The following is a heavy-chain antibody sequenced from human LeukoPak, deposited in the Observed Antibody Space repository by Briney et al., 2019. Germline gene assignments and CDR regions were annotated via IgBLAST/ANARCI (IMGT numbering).Heavy chain of an antibody. CDR3: ARGQTPYSYSSGYGY. Sequence: GRSLRLSCAASGFTFSSYAMHWVRQAPGKGLEWVAVISYDGSNKYYADSVKGRFTISRDNSKNTLYLQMNSLRAEDTAVYYCARGQTPYSYSSGYGYWGQGTLVTVSS. CDR2: ISYDGSNK. J-gene: IGHJ4*02. D-gene: IGHD6-19*01. CDR1: GFTFSSYA. V-gene: IGHV3-30-3*01.